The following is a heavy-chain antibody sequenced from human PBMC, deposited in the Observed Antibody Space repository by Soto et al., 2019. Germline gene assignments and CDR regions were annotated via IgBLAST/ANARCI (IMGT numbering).Heavy chain of an antibody. Sequence: ASVKVSCKASGYTFTSYDINWVRQATGQGLEWMGWTNPNSGNTGYAQKFQGRVTMTRNTSISTAYMELSSLRSEDTAVYYCARAHTTLGYCSGGSCYPPLNYYGMDVWGQGTTVTVSS. D-gene: IGHD2-15*01. CDR1: GYTFTSYD. J-gene: IGHJ6*02. V-gene: IGHV1-8*01. CDR3: ARAHTTLGYCSGGSCYPPLNYYGMDV. CDR2: TNPNSGNT.